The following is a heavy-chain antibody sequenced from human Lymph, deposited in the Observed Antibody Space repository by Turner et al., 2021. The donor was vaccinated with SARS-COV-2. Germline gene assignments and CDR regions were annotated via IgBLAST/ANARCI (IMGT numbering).Heavy chain of an antibody. V-gene: IGHV3-21*01. D-gene: IGHD1-1*01. Sequence: EVKLVESGGGLVKPGGSLRLSCAASGFTFSSYSMNWVRQAPGKGLEWVSSISSRSSYIYYADSVKGRFTISRDNAKNSLNLQMNSLRAEHTAVYYCARDLQPFHFYGMDVWGQGTTVTVSS. CDR1: GFTFSSYS. CDR3: ARDLQPFHFYGMDV. CDR2: ISSRSSYI. J-gene: IGHJ6*02.